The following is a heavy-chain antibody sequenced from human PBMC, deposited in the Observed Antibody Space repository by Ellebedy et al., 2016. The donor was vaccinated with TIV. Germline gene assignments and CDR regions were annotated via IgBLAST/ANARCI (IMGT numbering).Heavy chain of an antibody. CDR3: AKAHSWYADY. CDR1: GFTFSSYS. CDR2: ITRSSTTI. D-gene: IGHD6-13*01. Sequence: PGGSLRLSCAASGFTFSSYSMNWVRQAPGKGLEWVSSITRSSTTIYYADSVKGRFTISRDNSKNTLYLKMNSLRADDTAVYFCAKAHSWYADYWGQGTLVTVSS. V-gene: IGHV3-48*01. J-gene: IGHJ4*02.